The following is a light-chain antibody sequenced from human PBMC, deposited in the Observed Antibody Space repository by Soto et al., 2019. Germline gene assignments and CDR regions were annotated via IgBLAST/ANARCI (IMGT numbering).Light chain of an antibody. CDR2: EVS. V-gene: IGLV2-8*01. CDR3: SSYAGNSRYV. CDR1: SSDVGRYNY. Sequence: QSALTQPPSASGSPGQSVTISCTGTSSDVGRYNYISWYQRRPGKAPKLIIYEVSKRPSGVPDRLSGFKYGNTASLTVSGLQAEDEADYYCSSYAGNSRYVFGTGTKVTVL. J-gene: IGLJ1*01.